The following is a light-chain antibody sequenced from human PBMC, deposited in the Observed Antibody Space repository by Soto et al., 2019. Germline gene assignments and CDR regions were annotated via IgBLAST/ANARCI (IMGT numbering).Light chain of an antibody. Sequence: DIQMTQSPSTLSASVGDRVTITCRASQSISNWLAWYQQKPGKAPKLLIYKASSLESGVSSRFSGSGSGTEFTLNISSMQPDDFATYYCQQYNSYPWTFGQGTKVEIK. CDR2: KAS. V-gene: IGKV1-5*03. CDR1: QSISNW. CDR3: QQYNSYPWT. J-gene: IGKJ1*01.